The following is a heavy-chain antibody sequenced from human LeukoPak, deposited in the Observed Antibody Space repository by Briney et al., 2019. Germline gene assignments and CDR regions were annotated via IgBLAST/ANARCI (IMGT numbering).Heavy chain of an antibody. D-gene: IGHD3-10*01. CDR1: GFTVSSNY. CDR2: ISASGAAT. CDR3: AKTPSSGAGSVCDS. Sequence: GGSLRLSCAASGFTVSSNYMSWVRQAPGKGLEWVSGISASGAATYYADSVKGRFTISRDSSKNTLYLHMNSLRAEDTALYYCAKTPSSGAGSVCDSWGQGTLVTVSS. J-gene: IGHJ4*02. V-gene: IGHV3-23*01.